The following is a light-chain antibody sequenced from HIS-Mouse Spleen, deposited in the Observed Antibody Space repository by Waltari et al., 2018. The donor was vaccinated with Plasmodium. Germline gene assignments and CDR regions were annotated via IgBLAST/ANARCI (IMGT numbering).Light chain of an antibody. Sequence: SPGQSITISCTGPSSAVGSYNLVSWYQQHPGKAPKLMIYEGSKRPSGVSNRFSGSKSGNTASLTISGLQAEDEADYYCCSYAGSSTYVFGTGTKVTVL. CDR1: SSAVGSYNL. CDR2: EGS. J-gene: IGLJ1*01. CDR3: CSYAGSSTYV. V-gene: IGLV2-23*01.